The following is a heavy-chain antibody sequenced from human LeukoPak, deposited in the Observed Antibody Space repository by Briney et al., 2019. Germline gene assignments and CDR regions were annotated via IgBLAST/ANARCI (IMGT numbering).Heavy chain of an antibody. CDR1: GYTFTNYG. CDR2: ISADNGNT. CDR3: ARQPRAGSSWHIDY. Sequence: ASVKVSCKASGYTFTNYGISWVRQAPGQGLEWMGWISADNGNTNYAQRLQGRVTMTTDTSTSSAYMELTSLRSDDTAVYYCARQPRAGSSWHIDYWGQGTLVTVSS. D-gene: IGHD6-13*01. V-gene: IGHV1-18*01. J-gene: IGHJ4*02.